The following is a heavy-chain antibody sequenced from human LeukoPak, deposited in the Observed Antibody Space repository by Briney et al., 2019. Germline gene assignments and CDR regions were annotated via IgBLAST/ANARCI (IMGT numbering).Heavy chain of an antibody. D-gene: IGHD1-1*01. CDR3: ARAGTTYVDY. V-gene: IGHV3-7*01. J-gene: IGHJ4*02. Sequence: GGALRLSCAPSGFTFSSYWMSWVRQAPGKGLEWVANIKQGGSEKYYVGSVKGPFTISRDNAKNSLYLQMNSLRAEDTAVYYCARAGTTYVDYWGQGTLVTVSS. CDR1: GFTFSSYW. CDR2: IKQGGSEK.